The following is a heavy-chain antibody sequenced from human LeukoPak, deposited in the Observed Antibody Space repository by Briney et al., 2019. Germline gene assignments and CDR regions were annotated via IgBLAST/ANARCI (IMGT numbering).Heavy chain of an antibody. J-gene: IGHJ6*02. V-gene: IGHV4-39*01. CDR3: ARLYYYYGLDV. CDR1: GGSISSSTYH. Sequence: SETLSLTCPVAGGSISSSTYHWVWIRQPPGQGLQLIGSKYYSGNSYYNPSLKSRVSISVDTSKNQFSLKLSSVTAADTAVYYCARLYYYYGLDVWGQGTTVTVSS. CDR2: KYYSGNS.